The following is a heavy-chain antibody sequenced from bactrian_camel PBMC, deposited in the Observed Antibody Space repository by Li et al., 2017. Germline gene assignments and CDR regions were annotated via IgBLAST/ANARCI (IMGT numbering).Heavy chain of an antibody. CDR2: IYTGGGRT. D-gene: IGHD5*01. CDR1: GFTYGNTC. Sequence: HVQLVESGGGLVQPGGSLRLSCAASGFTYGNTCMAWFRETPGKEREGVAAIYTGGGRTSYSDSVKGRFTISEDNGKDTVYLQMNSLKPEDTGIYYCATWPLRMSVGGTQEGPCSVIRGTDSYAHWGQGTQVTVS. J-gene: IGHJ4*01. V-gene: IGHV3S1*01. CDR3: ATWPLRMSVGGTQEGPCSVIRGTDSYAH.